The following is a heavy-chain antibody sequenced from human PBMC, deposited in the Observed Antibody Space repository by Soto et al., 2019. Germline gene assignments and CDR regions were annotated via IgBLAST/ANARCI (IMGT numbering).Heavy chain of an antibody. CDR2: IVPMFGTT. CDR1: GDTFNSYG. V-gene: IGHV1-69*01. J-gene: IGHJ3*01. Sequence: QVQLVQSGPELKKPGSSVKVSCKAPGDTFNSYGISWVRQAPGQGLEGMGGIVPMFGTTNLALKFEDRVTITAVELTTTVYMEIRGLTSEDTAVYYCARDLADVHLWDAFDVWGHGTRVTVSS. CDR3: ARDLADVHLWDAFDV. D-gene: IGHD6-13*01.